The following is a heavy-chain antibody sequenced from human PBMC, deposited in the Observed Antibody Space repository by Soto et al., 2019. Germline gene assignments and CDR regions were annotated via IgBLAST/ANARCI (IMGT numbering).Heavy chain of an antibody. J-gene: IGHJ4*02. D-gene: IGHD5-12*01. CDR1: GFTFSSYA. V-gene: IGHV3-30-3*01. CDR3: ARDSYSGYDLGEIDY. Sequence: QVQLVESGGGVVQPGRSLRLSCAASGFTFSSYAMHWVRQAPGKGLEWVAVISYDGSNKYYADSVKGRFTISRDNSKNTLYLQMTSLRAEDTAVYYCARDSYSGYDLGEIDYWGQGTLVTVSS. CDR2: ISYDGSNK.